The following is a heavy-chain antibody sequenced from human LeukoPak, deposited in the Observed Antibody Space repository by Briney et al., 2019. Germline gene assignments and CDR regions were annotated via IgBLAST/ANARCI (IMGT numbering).Heavy chain of an antibody. V-gene: IGHV4-30-4*08. Sequence: SETLSLTCTVSGGSISSGDYYWSWIRQPPGKGLEWIGYIYYSGSTYYNPSLKSRVTISVDTSKNQFSLKLSSVTAADTAVYYCAREGSITGTRDLDNWGQGTLVTVSS. J-gene: IGHJ4*02. CDR1: GGSISSGDYY. D-gene: IGHD1-20*01. CDR3: AREGSITGTRDLDN. CDR2: IYYSGST.